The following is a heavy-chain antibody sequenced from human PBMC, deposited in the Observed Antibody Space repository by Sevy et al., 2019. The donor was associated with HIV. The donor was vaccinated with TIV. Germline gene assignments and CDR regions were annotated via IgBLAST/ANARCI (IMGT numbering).Heavy chain of an antibody. Sequence: GGSLRLSCAASGFTFSSYGMHWVRQAPGKGLEWVSSISSSSNYIYYADSVKGRFTISRDNAKNSLYLQMNSLRAEDTALYYCARPYGSGSCEAFDIWGQGTMVTVSS. V-gene: IGHV3-21*01. D-gene: IGHD3-10*01. J-gene: IGHJ3*02. CDR3: ARPYGSGSCEAFDI. CDR2: ISSSSNYI. CDR1: GFTFSSYG.